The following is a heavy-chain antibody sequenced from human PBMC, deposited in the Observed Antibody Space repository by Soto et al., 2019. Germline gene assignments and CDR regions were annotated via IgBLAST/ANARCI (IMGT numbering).Heavy chain of an antibody. CDR2: ISYDGSNK. CDR1: GFTFSSYG. CDR3: AKEWGDDGWYSYDQQPFDY. Sequence: GGSLRLSCAASGFTFSSYGMHWVRQAPGKGLEWVAVISYDGSNKYYADSVKGRFTISRDNSKNTLYLQMNSLRAEDTAVYYCAKEWGDDGWYSYDQQPFDYWGQGTLVTISS. J-gene: IGHJ4*02. V-gene: IGHV3-30*18. D-gene: IGHD2-15*01.